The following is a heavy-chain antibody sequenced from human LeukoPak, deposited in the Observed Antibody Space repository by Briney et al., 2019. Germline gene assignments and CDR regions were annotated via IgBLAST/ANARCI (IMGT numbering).Heavy chain of an antibody. CDR3: ARDRADYGDS. Sequence: GGSLRLSCAASGFTFSSYGMHWVRQAPGKGLEWVSSISSSSSYIYYADSVKGRFTISRDNAKNSLYLQMNSLRAEDTAVYYCARDRADYGDSWGQGTLVTVSS. V-gene: IGHV3-21*01. J-gene: IGHJ4*02. CDR2: ISSSSSYI. CDR1: GFTFSSYG.